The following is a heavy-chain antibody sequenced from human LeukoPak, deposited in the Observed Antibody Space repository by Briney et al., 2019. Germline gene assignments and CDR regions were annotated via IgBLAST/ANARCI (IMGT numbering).Heavy chain of an antibody. D-gene: IGHD3-10*01. Sequence: GGSLRLSCAASGFTFSSYAMSWVRQAPGKGLEWVLAISNSGGSTYYADSVKGRFTISRDNSKNTPYLQMNSLRAEDTAVYYCAKDRTPATRGVDYWDQGTLVTVSS. J-gene: IGHJ4*02. CDR2: ISNSGGST. V-gene: IGHV3-23*01. CDR3: AKDRTPATRGVDY. CDR1: GFTFSSYA.